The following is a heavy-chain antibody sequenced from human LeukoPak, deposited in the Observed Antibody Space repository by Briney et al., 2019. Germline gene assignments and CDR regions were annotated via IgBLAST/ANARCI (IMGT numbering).Heavy chain of an antibody. J-gene: IGHJ4*02. CDR3: ARHLPGGTYPLDS. CDR2: IYYIGTT. D-gene: IGHD1-26*01. CDR1: GDSISSYY. V-gene: IGHV4-59*08. Sequence: SETLSLTCIVSGDSISSYYWSWLRQPPGKGLEWIGHIYYIGTTTYDPSLRSRVAMSLDMSKKQFSVRLTSVTAADTAIYYCARHLPGGTYPLDSWGQGTLVTVST.